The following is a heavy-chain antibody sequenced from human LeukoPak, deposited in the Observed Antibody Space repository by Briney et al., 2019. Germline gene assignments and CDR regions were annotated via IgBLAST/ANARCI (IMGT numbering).Heavy chain of an antibody. J-gene: IGHJ4*02. D-gene: IGHD4-11*01. V-gene: IGHV3-23*01. CDR3: AKGLGKATVTPLGY. Sequence: GGPLRLSCAASGFTFSSYAMSWVRQAPGQGLKRVSGISGSGGSTYYADSVKGRFTISRDNSKTTLYLQMDSLRAEDTAVYYCAKGLGKATVTPLGYWGQGTLVTVSS. CDR1: GFTFSSYA. CDR2: ISGSGGST.